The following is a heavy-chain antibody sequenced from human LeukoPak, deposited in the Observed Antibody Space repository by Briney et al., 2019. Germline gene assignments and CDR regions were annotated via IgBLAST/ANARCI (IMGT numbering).Heavy chain of an antibody. D-gene: IGHD2-2*01. CDR1: GDSISSYF. CDR3: ARGRGYCSTTNCLYWFDP. CDR2: IYYSGSTSYSGST. V-gene: IGHV4-59*01. J-gene: IGHJ5*02. Sequence: SETLSLTCTVSGDSISSYFWSWIRQPPGKGLEWIGYIYYSGSTSYSGSTSYNPSLNSRVTISVDTSKNQFSLKMSSVTAADTAVYYCARGRGYCSTTNCLYWFDPWGQGTLVTVSS.